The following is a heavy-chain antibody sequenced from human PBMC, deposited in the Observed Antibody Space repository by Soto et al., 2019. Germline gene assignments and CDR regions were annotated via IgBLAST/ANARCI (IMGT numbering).Heavy chain of an antibody. Sequence: QVQLVQSGAEVKKPGSSVKVSCKASGGTFSSYAISWVRQAPGQGLEWMGGIIPIFGTANYAQKFQGRVTITADESTGKAYLARSSLRSADTAVYYCARVVATVTDEEDYYYYYCGMDVWGQGTTVAVSS. CDR3: ARVVATVTDEEDYYYYYCGMDV. D-gene: IGHD4-17*01. V-gene: IGHV1-69*12. CDR1: GGTFSSYA. J-gene: IGHJ6*02. CDR2: IIPIFGTA.